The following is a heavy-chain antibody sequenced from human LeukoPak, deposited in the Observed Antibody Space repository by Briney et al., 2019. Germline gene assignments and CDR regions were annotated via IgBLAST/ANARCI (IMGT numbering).Heavy chain of an antibody. CDR3: ATRGGDSSGYYTDYYFYMDV. D-gene: IGHD3-22*01. J-gene: IGHJ6*03. V-gene: IGHV1-46*01. CDR1: GYTFTSYY. CDR2: INPSGGST. Sequence: GASVKVSCKASGYTFTSYYMHWVRQAPGQGLEWMGVINPSGGSTSYAQKFQGRVTMTRDMSTSTVYMELSSLRSEDTAVYYCATRGGDSSGYYTDYYFYMDVWGKGTTVTVSS.